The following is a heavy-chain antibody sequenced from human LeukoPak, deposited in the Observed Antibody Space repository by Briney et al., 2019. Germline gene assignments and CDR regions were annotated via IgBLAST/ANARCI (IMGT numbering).Heavy chain of an antibody. CDR3: ARETRTLGVAATSWFDP. V-gene: IGHV3-11*06. CDR1: GFTFSDYY. J-gene: IGHJ5*02. Sequence: PGGSLRLSCAASGFTFSDYYMSWIRPAPGEGVEWVSYISSSSSYTNYADSVKGRFTISRDNAKNSLYLQMNSLRAEDTAVYYCARETRTLGVAATSWFDPWGQGTLVTVSS. D-gene: IGHD2-15*01. CDR2: ISSSSSYT.